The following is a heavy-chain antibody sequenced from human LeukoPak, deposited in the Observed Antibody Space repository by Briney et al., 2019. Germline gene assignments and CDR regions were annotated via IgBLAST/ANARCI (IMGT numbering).Heavy chain of an antibody. V-gene: IGHV3-72*01. CDR1: GFTFSSYW. J-gene: IGHJ3*02. Sequence: GGSLRLSCAASGFTFSSYWMNWARQAPGKGLEWVGRTGNKANSYTTEYAASVKGRFTISRADSENSLYLQMNSLKTEDTAVYYCARVRYCSSTTCRGAFDIWGQGTMVTVSS. CDR2: TGNKANSYTT. D-gene: IGHD2-2*01. CDR3: ARVRYCSSTTCRGAFDI.